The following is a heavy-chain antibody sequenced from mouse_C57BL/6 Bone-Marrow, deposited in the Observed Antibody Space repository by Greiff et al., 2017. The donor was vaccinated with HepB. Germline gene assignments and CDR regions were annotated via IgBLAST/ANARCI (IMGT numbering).Heavy chain of an antibody. CDR1: GFTFSSYA. V-gene: IGHV5-4*03. D-gene: IGHD1-1*02. CDR3: ARAPYGAMDY. J-gene: IGHJ4*01. Sequence: EVKVVESGGGLVKPGGSLKLSCAASGFTFSSYAMSWVRQTPEKRLEWVATISDGGSYTYYPDNVKGRFTISGDNAKNNLYLQMSHLKSEDTAMYYCARAPYGAMDYWGQGTSVTVSS. CDR2: ISDGGSYT.